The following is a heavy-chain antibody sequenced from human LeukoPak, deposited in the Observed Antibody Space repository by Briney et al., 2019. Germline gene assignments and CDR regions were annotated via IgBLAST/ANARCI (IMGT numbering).Heavy chain of an antibody. D-gene: IGHD1-26*01. CDR2: ISGYNGNT. V-gene: IGHV1-18*01. CDR1: GYTFTSYD. J-gene: IGHJ6*03. Sequence: ASVKVSCKASGYTFTSYDISWVRQAPGQGLEWMGGISGYNGNTNYAQKFRGRVTMTRDTSISTAYMELSRLRSDDTAVYYCARGGRLELLVYFYYYMDVWGKGTTVTVSS. CDR3: ARGGRLELLVYFYYYMDV.